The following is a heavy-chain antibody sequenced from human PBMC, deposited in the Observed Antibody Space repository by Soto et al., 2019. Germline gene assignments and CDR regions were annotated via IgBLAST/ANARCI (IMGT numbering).Heavy chain of an antibody. J-gene: IGHJ4*02. V-gene: IGHV3-23*01. D-gene: IGHD3-3*01. CDR3: AKDSGPVVIIPYYSDY. CDR1: GFTFSSYA. Sequence: GGSLRLSCAASGFTFSSYAMSWVRQAPGKGLEWVSAISGSGGSTYYADSVKGRFTISRDNSKNTLYLQMNSLRAEDTAVYYCAKDSGPVVIIPYYSDYWGQGTLVTVSS. CDR2: ISGSGGST.